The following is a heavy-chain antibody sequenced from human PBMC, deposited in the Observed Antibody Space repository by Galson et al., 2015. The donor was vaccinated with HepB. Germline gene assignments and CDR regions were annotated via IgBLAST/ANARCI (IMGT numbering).Heavy chain of an antibody. Sequence: SLRLSCAASGFTFLNYAMHWVRQAPGKGLEWVSVISGNGASTYYTDSVKGRFTIFRDNSQNTVYLQMNSLRAEDTALYYCAKVVGEVTDAFDIWGQGTMVTVSS. CDR3: AKVVGEVTDAFDI. V-gene: IGHV3-23*01. CDR2: ISGNGAST. J-gene: IGHJ3*02. D-gene: IGHD3-16*01. CDR1: GFTFLNYA.